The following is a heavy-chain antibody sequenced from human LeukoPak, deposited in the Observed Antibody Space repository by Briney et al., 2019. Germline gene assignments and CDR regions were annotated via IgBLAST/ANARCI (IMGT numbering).Heavy chain of an antibody. CDR1: GFTFSSYS. CDR2: ITTTFYT. J-gene: IGHJ4*02. D-gene: IGHD1-26*01. Sequence: GGSLRLSCAASGFTFSSYSFNWVRQVPGKGLEWVSSITTTFYTYYTDSVKGRFAISRDYASNSVFLQMDSLRAEDTSVYYCARDAGWGYYDLWGQGTPVTVSS. V-gene: IGHV3-21*01. CDR3: ARDAGWGYYDL.